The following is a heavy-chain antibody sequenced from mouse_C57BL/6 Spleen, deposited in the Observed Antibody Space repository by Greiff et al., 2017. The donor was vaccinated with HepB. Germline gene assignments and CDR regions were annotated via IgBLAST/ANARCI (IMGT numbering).Heavy chain of an antibody. CDR1: GYTFTDYN. D-gene: IGHD1-1*01. J-gene: IGHJ3*01. Sequence: VHVKQSGPELVKPGASVKIPCKASGYTFTDYNMDWVKQSHGKSLEWIGDINPNNGGTIYNQKFKGKATLTVDKSSSTAYMELRSLTSEDTAVYYCARGYYYGSGFAYWGQGTLVTVSA. V-gene: IGHV1-18*01. CDR2: INPNNGGT. CDR3: ARGYYYGSGFAY.